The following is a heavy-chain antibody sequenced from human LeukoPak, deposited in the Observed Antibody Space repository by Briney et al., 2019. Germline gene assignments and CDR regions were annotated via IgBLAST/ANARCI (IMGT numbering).Heavy chain of an antibody. Sequence: SETLSLTCTVSGGSISSYYWNWMRQPPGKGLEWIGYIYDRGSTNYNPSLKSRVTMSVDTSKKQFSLKLTSATAADTAIYYCAREPHPFTSSWYDAFDIWGQGTMVTVFS. CDR3: AREPHPFTSSWYDAFDI. D-gene: IGHD6-13*01. CDR1: GGSISSYY. CDR2: IYDRGST. J-gene: IGHJ3*02. V-gene: IGHV4-59*01.